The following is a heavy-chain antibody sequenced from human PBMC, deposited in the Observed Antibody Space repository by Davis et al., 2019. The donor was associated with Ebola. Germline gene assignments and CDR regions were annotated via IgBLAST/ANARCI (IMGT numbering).Heavy chain of an antibody. J-gene: IGHJ4*02. D-gene: IGHD3-22*01. CDR3: TTPYYYDSSGYSY. V-gene: IGHV3-15*01. CDR1: GFTFSSYW. CDR2: IKSKTDGGTT. Sequence: GESLKISCAASGFTFSSYWMSWVRQAPGKGLEWVGRIKSKTDGGTTDYAAPVKGRFTISRDDSKNTLYLQMNSLKTEDTAVYYCTTPYYYDSSGYSYWGQGTLVTVSS.